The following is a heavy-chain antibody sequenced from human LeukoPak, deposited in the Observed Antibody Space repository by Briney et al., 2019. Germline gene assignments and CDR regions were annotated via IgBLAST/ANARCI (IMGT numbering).Heavy chain of an antibody. J-gene: IGHJ4*02. V-gene: IGHV1-69*05. CDR2: IIPIFGTA. D-gene: IGHD3-10*01. CDR3: AREIRGSDAYFDY. CDR1: GGTFSSYA. Sequence: SVKVSCKASGGTFSSYAISWVRQAPGQGLEWMGRIIPIFGTANYAQKFQGRVTITTDESTSTAYMELSSLRSEDTAMYYCAREIRGSDAYFDYWGQGTLVTVSS.